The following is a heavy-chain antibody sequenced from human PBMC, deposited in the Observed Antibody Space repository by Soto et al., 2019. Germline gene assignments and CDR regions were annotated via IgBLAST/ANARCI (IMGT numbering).Heavy chain of an antibody. CDR3: AKAKLELRRAHWFDP. J-gene: IGHJ5*02. D-gene: IGHD1-7*01. CDR2: ISYDGSNK. V-gene: IGHV3-30*18. CDR1: GFTFSSYG. Sequence: VGSLRLSCAASGFTFSSYGMHWVRQAPGKGLEWVAVISYDGSNKYYADSVKGRFTISRDNSKNTLYLQMNSLRAEDTAVYYCAKAKLELRRAHWFDPWGQGTLVTVSS.